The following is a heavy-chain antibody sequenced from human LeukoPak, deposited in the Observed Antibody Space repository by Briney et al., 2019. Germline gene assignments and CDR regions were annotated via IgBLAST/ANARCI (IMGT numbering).Heavy chain of an antibody. CDR3: ARLTPGKNRFDP. D-gene: IGHD3-10*01. V-gene: IGHV4-38-2*01. J-gene: IGHJ5*02. CDR1: GYSINSAYY. Sequence: PSETLSLTCAVSGYSINSAYYWGWIRQPPGKGLEWIGSMYHSGITYYNPSLKSRVTISVDTSKNQFSLKLNSVTAADTAVYYCARLTPGKNRFDPWGQGTLVTVSS. CDR2: MYHSGIT.